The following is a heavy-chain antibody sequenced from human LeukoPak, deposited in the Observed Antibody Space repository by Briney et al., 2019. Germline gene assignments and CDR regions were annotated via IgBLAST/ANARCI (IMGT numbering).Heavy chain of an antibody. D-gene: IGHD1-26*01. J-gene: IGHJ6*03. Sequence: GGSLRLSCAASGFTFSSYSMNWVRLAPGKGLEWVSSISGSSSYIYYADSVKGRFTISRGNATNSLYLQMNSPRAEDTAVYYCARVHSGSYQYYYYYYMDVWGKGTTVTVSS. CDR2: ISGSSSYI. CDR3: ARVHSGSYQYYYYYYMDV. CDR1: GFTFSSYS. V-gene: IGHV3-21*01.